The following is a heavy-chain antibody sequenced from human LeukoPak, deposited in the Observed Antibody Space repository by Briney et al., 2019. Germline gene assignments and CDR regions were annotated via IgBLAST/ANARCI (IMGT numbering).Heavy chain of an antibody. CDR1: GYSISSGYY. Sequence: PSETLSLTCTVSGYSISSGYYWGWIRQPPGKGLEWIGNIYHSGSTYSNPSLKSRVIISVDTSKNQFSLKLSSVTAADTAVYYCARVSGYDWESFYDYWGQGTLVTVSS. J-gene: IGHJ4*02. D-gene: IGHD5-12*01. CDR3: ARVSGYDWESFYDY. V-gene: IGHV4-38-2*02. CDR2: IYHSGST.